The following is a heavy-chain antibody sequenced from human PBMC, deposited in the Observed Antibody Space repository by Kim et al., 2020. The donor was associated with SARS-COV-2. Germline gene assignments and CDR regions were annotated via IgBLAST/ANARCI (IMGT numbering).Heavy chain of an antibody. D-gene: IGHD2-15*01. CDR2: ISAYNGNT. Sequence: ASVKVSCKASGYTFTSYGISWVRQAPGQGLEWMGWISAYNGNTNYAQKLQGRVTMTTDTSTSTAYMELRSLRSDDTAVYYCARAGVGYCSGGSCPRRDWFDPWGQGTLVTVSS. V-gene: IGHV1-18*01. J-gene: IGHJ5*02. CDR1: GYTFTSYG. CDR3: ARAGVGYCSGGSCPRRDWFDP.